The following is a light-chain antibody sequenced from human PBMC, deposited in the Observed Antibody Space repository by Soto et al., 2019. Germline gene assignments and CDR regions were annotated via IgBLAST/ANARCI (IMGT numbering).Light chain of an antibody. CDR1: QSILHSSTNRNY. CDR3: QQYYRTPPT. J-gene: IGKJ1*01. V-gene: IGKV4-1*01. Sequence: DIVMSQSPDSLAVSLGERATFNCKSSQSILHSSTNRNYLAWYQQKPGQPLRLLFYWASTRASGVPDRFGASGSATDFTLTISTLQAEDVAVYHCQQYYRTPPTFGQGTKVEIK. CDR2: WAS.